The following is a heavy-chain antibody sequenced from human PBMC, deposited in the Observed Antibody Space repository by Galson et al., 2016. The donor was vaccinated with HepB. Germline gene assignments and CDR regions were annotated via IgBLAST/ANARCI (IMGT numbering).Heavy chain of an antibody. D-gene: IGHD1-1*01. CDR1: GGSVSSENYY. J-gene: IGHJ4*02. CDR2: IYYSGRT. V-gene: IGHV4-39*01. CDR3: ATPGPTATWGYYYFGY. Sequence: SETLSLTRSVSGGSVSSENYYWGWIRQPPGKGLEFIGSIYYSGRTYYNPSLKSRVTMSVDTSKTQISLKLTSVTAADTAVYYCATPGPTATWGYYYFGYWGQGTLVTVSS.